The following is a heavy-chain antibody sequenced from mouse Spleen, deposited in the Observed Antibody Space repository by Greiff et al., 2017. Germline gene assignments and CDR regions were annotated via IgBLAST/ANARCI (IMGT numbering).Heavy chain of an antibody. CDR1: GYTFTDYY. J-gene: IGHJ2*01. D-gene: IGHD2-10*02. CDR2: IYPGSGNT. Sequence: VQLQQSGAELVRPGASVKLSCKASGYTFTDYYINWVKQRPGQGLEWIARIYPGSGNTYYNEKFKGKATLTAEKSSSTAYMQLSSLTSEDSAVYFCARSGYGPYYFDYWGQGTTLTVSS. CDR3: ARSGYGPYYFDY. V-gene: IGHV1-76*01.